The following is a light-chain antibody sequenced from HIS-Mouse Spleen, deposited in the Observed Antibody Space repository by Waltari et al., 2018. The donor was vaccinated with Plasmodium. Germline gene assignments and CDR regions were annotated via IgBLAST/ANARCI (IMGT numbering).Light chain of an antibody. Sequence: AIRMTQSPSSLSASTGDRVTITCRASQGISSYLAWYQQKPGKAPKLLIYAASTLQSGVPSRFSGSGSGTDFPLTISFLQSEDFATYYCQQYYSYLLTFGGGTKVEIK. CDR2: AAS. CDR1: QGISSY. V-gene: IGKV1-8*01. J-gene: IGKJ4*01. CDR3: QQYYSYLLT.